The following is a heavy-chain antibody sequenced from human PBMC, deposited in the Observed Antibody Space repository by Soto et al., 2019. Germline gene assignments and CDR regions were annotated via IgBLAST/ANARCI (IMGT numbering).Heavy chain of an antibody. CDR2: INPNTGAT. V-gene: IGHV1-2*02. D-gene: IGHD2-21*02. Sequence: RASVKVSSKASGYTFTAYSMHWVRQAPGQGPEWMGWINPNTGATKYAQKFQGRVTMTRDTSITTAYMELRRLRSDDTAVYYCARDFDCRGDCSLNYFDFWGQGTLVTVSS. CDR1: GYTFTAYS. J-gene: IGHJ4*02. CDR3: ARDFDCRGDCSLNYFDF.